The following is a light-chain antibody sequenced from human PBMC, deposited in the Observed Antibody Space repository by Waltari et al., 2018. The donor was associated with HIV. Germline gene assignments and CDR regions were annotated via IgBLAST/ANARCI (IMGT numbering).Light chain of an antibody. CDR1: SSTIGAGSD. CDR3: QSYDSRLSGSV. Sequence: QSALTQPPSVSGAPGQRVTISCTGTSSTIGAGSDVHWYQQRPGTAPNLLIYPNTNRPSGVPDRFSGSKSGTSASLAITGLQAEDEADYYCQSYDSRLSGSVFGGGTKLTVL. V-gene: IGLV1-40*01. J-gene: IGLJ3*02. CDR2: PNT.